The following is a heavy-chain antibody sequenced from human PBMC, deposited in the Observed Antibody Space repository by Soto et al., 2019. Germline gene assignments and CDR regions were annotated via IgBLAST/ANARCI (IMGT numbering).Heavy chain of an antibody. CDR2: ISYDGSNK. Sequence: PGGSLRLSCAASGFTFSSYGMHWVRQAPGKGLEWVAVISYDGSNKYYADSVKGRFTISRDNSKNTLYLQMNSLRAEDTAVYYCAKDFSFSSSWTYYYYYGMDVWGQGTTVTVSS. J-gene: IGHJ6*02. CDR3: AKDFSFSSSWTYYYYYGMDV. D-gene: IGHD6-13*01. CDR1: GFTFSSYG. V-gene: IGHV3-30*18.